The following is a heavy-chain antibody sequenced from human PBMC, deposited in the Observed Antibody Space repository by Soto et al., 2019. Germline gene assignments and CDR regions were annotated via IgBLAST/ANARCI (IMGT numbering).Heavy chain of an antibody. CDR3: AREYDFWSGYPDDYYYYMDV. D-gene: IGHD3-3*01. J-gene: IGHJ6*03. CDR2: ISAYNGNT. Sequence: ASVKVSCKASGYTFTSYGISWVRQAPGQGLEWMGRISAYNGNTNYAQKLQGRVTMTTDTSTSTAYMELKSLRSDDTAVYYCAREYDFWSGYPDDYYYYMDVWGQGTTVTVSS. V-gene: IGHV1-18*01. CDR1: GYTFTSYG.